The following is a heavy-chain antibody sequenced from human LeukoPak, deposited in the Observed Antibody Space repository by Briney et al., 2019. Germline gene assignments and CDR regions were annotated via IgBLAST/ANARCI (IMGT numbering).Heavy chain of an antibody. CDR2: ISGSGGST. D-gene: IGHD3-22*01. Sequence: PGGSLRLSCAASGFTFSSYEMNWVRQAPGKGLEWVSGISGSGGSTYYAGSVKGRFTISRDNSKNTLYLQMNSLRAEDTAVFYCAKFLYDSSGYHPYYFDYWGQGTLVTVSS. V-gene: IGHV3-23*01. CDR1: GFTFSSYE. CDR3: AKFLYDSSGYHPYYFDY. J-gene: IGHJ4*02.